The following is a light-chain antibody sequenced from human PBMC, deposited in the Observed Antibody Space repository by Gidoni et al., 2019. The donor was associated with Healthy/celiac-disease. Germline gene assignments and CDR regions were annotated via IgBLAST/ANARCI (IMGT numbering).Light chain of an antibody. CDR3: QQYYSTAWT. J-gene: IGKJ1*01. CDR1: QSVLYSSNNNNY. Sequence: DIVMTQSPDCLAVSLGERATINCKSSQSVLYSSNNNNYVAWYQQKPGQPPKLLIYWASTRESGVPDRFSGRGSGTDFTLTISSLQAEDVAVYYCQQYYSTAWTFGHGTKVEIK. V-gene: IGKV4-1*01. CDR2: WAS.